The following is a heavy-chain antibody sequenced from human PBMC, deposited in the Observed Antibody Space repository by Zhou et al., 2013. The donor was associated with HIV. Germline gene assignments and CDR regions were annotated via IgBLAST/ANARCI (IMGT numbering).Heavy chain of an antibody. CDR1: GYTFTTNG. J-gene: IGHJ3*01. CDR2: ISTNSGNT. V-gene: IGHV1-18*01. CDR3: AKDKQHAFDV. Sequence: QVQLVQSGAEVKMPGASVTVSCKASGYTFTTNGISWVRQAPGQGLEWMGWISTNSGNTMHAQKLQGRVTMTRDTATSTAYMELRSLRSDDTAVYYCAKDKQHAFDVWGQGHNGHRLF.